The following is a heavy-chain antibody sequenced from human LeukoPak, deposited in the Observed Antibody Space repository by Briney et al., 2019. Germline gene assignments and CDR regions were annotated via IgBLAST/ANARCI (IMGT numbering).Heavy chain of an antibody. V-gene: IGHV3-33*06. J-gene: IGHJ4*02. Sequence: DGSNKYYADSVKGRFTVSRDNSKNTLYLQMNSLRAEDTAVYYCAKAGGLVVLVVFAYFDYWGQGTLVTVSS. D-gene: IGHD2-8*01. CDR3: AKAGGLVVLVVFAYFDY. CDR2: DGSNK.